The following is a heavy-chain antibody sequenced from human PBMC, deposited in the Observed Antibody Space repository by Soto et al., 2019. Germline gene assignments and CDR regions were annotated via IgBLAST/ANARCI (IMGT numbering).Heavy chain of an antibody. D-gene: IGHD3-3*01. CDR2: IYYSGST. CDR3: ARHDIITIFGVVDNWFDP. CDR1: GGSISSSSYY. Sequence: SETLSLTCTVSGGSISSSSYYWGWIRQPPGKGLEWIGSIYYSGSTYYNPSLKSRVTISVDTSKNQFSLKLSSVTAADTAVYYCARHDIITIFGVVDNWFDPWGQGTLVTVSS. J-gene: IGHJ5*02. V-gene: IGHV4-39*01.